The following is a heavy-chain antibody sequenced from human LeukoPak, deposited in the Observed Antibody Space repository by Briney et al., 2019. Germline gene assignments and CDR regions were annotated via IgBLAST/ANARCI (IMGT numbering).Heavy chain of an antibody. J-gene: IGHJ4*02. V-gene: IGHV4-59*08. CDR2: IYYSGST. Sequence: SETLSLTCTVSGGSISIYYWSWIRQPPGKGLEWIGYIYYSGSTNYNPSLKSRVTISVDTSKNQFSLKLSSVTAADTAVYYCARLELGAAGRPLTYYFDYWGQGTLVTVSS. D-gene: IGHD6-13*01. CDR1: GGSISIYY. CDR3: ARLELGAAGRPLTYYFDY.